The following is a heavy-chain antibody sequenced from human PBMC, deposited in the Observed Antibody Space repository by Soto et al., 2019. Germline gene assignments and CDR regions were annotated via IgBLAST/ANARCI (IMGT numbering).Heavy chain of an antibody. CDR3: ARAKVAEPATPYFGMEV. Sequence: ASLKVXCNTSGYTFTSYAIHCVRQTNGHRVEWMGWINAGNGDTKYSQNFQGRLSITRDTSAGTAYMELSSLRFEDTAVYYCARAKVAEPATPYFGMEVWGQGTTVTVSS. D-gene: IGHD2-15*01. CDR2: INAGNGDT. CDR1: GYTFTSYA. J-gene: IGHJ6*02. V-gene: IGHV1-3*01.